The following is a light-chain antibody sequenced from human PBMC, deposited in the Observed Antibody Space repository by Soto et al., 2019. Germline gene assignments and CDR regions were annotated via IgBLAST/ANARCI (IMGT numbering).Light chain of an antibody. V-gene: IGLV2-14*01. Sequence: QSALTQPASVSGSPGQSITISCTGTSSDVGGYNYVSWYQQHPGKAPKLMIYEVSNRPSGVSNRFSGSKSGNTASLTISGLQAEDEADSYCSSYTTISTLEVFGGGTKLTVL. CDR2: EVS. J-gene: IGLJ3*02. CDR1: SSDVGGYNY. CDR3: SSYTTISTLEV.